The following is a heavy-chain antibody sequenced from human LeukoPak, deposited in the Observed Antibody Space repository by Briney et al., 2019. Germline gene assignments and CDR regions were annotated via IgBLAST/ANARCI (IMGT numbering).Heavy chain of an antibody. CDR2: IRSKAYGGTT. CDR3: TRVPWLRYFDY. CDR1: GFTFGDYA. J-gene: IGHJ4*02. V-gene: IGHV3-49*04. Sequence: PGGSLRLSCTASGFTFGDYAMSWVRQAPGKGLEWVGFIRSKAYGGTTEYAASVKGRFTISRDDSKSIAYLQMNSLKTEGTAVYYCTRVPWLRYFDYWGQGTLVTVSS. D-gene: IGHD5-18*01.